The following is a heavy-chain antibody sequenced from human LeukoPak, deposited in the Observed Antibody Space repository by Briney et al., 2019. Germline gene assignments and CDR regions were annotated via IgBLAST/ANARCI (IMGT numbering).Heavy chain of an antibody. CDR3: ARLGVVVVAATRSYYFDY. CDR2: IYYSGST. CDR1: GGSISSSSYY. J-gene: IGHJ4*02. Sequence: SETLSLTCTVSGGSISSSSYYWGWIRQPPGKGLEWIGSIYYSGSTYYYPSLKSRVTISVDTSKNQFSLKLSSVTAADTAVYYCARLGVVVVAATRSYYFDYWGQGTLVTVSS. V-gene: IGHV4-39*01. D-gene: IGHD2-15*01.